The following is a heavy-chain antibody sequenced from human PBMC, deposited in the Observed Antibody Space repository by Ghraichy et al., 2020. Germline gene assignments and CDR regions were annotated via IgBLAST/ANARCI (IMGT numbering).Heavy chain of an antibody. V-gene: IGHV3-21*01. J-gene: IGHJ4*02. D-gene: IGHD2-2*01. CDR3: ARDGGIGSTSALRFDY. Sequence: GESLNISCAASIFTFSSYTMNWVRQAPGKGLEWVSSISSSSGYIYYADSVKGRFTISRDNAKNSLYLQMNSLRAEDTAVYYCARDGGIGSTSALRFDYWGQGTLVTVSS. CDR1: IFTFSSYT. CDR2: ISSSSGYI.